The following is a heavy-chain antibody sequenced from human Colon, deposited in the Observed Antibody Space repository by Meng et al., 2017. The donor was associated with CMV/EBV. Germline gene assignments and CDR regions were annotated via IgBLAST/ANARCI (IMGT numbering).Heavy chain of an antibody. CDR1: DYTFTDYY. V-gene: IGHV1-2*02. Sequence: PGASLTSTWNGSDYTFTDYYIHWVRQAPGQGLEWMGLINSNTGATKYAQKFQNRITMTRDTSINTVYMQLSGLRSDDTAVYYCERVGGWIGSSSIFGWFDPWGQGTLVTVSS. CDR2: INSNTGAT. CDR3: ERVGGWIGSSSIFGWFDP. J-gene: IGHJ5*02. D-gene: IGHD6-6*01.